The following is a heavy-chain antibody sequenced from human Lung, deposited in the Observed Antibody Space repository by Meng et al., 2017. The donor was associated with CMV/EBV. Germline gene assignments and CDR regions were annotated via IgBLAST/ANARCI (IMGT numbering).Heavy chain of an antibody. D-gene: IGHD3-10*01. V-gene: IGHV1-18*01. Sequence: ASVKVSCKASGYSFRTFGISWVRKARGQGLEWMGWISAYNGNTTYTQKLQGRVTMTRDTSTRTVYMELRSLRSDDTAVYYCARDRVLRGVNGLDVWGQGTTVTVSS. J-gene: IGHJ6*02. CDR2: ISAYNGNT. CDR1: GYSFRTFG. CDR3: ARDRVLRGVNGLDV.